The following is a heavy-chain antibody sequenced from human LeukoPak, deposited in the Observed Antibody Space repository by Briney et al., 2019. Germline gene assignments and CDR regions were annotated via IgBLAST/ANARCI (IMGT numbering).Heavy chain of an antibody. CDR1: GYPFTSYY. D-gene: IGHD1-26*01. CDR3: ARDGTTTDDY. V-gene: IGHV1-18*01. CDR2: ISGYNDNP. Sequence: ASVKVSCKASGYPFTSYYINWVRQAPGQGLEWMGWISGYNDNPNYAQKFQGRVTMTADTSTSTAYMDLRSLTSDDTAVYYCARDGTTTDDYWGQGTLVTVSS. J-gene: IGHJ4*02.